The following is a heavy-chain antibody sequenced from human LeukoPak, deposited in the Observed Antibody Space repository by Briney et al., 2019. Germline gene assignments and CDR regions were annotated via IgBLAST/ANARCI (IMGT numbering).Heavy chain of an antibody. CDR2: ISSSRRTI. CDR1: GFTFSSYN. Sequence: GGSLRLSCAASGFTFSSYNINWVRQAPGKGLEWVSYISSSRRTISYADSVKGRFTISRDNAKNSLYLQMNSLRAEDTAVYYCARDLGGLAVAGQFDYWGQGTLVTVSS. J-gene: IGHJ4*02. V-gene: IGHV3-48*04. D-gene: IGHD6-19*01. CDR3: ARDLGGLAVAGQFDY.